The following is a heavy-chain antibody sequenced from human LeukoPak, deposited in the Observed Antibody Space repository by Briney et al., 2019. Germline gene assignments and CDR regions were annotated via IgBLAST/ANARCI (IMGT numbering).Heavy chain of an antibody. CDR1: NGSLSGYI. CDR2: IYATGST. J-gene: IGHJ5*02. D-gene: IGHD5-12*01. Sequence: PSETLSLTCSVSNGSLSGYIWSWIRQPPGQRLEWIGYIYATGSTYYNPSLKSRVTISVDRSKNQFSLKLSSVTAADTAVYYCASGSGGYDGGAWFDPWGQGTLVTVSS. V-gene: IGHV4-4*09. CDR3: ASGSGGYDGGAWFDP.